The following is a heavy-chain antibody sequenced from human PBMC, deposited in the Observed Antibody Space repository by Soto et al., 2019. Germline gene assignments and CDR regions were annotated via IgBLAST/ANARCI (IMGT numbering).Heavy chain of an antibody. CDR3: ARVIGGSSRNYYYYGMDV. J-gene: IGHJ6*02. V-gene: IGHV1-69*02. Sequence: SVKVSCKASGGTFSSYTISWVRQAPGQGLEWMGRIIPILGIANYAQKFQGRVTITADKSTSTAYVELSSLRSEDTAVYYCARVIGGSSRNYYYYGMDVWGQGTTVTVSS. CDR2: IIPILGIA. CDR1: GGTFSSYT. D-gene: IGHD6-13*01.